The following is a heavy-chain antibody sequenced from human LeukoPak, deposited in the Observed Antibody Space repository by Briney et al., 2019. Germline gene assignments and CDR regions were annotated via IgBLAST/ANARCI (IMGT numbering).Heavy chain of an antibody. J-gene: IGHJ3*02. CDR1: GFTFSSYG. D-gene: IGHD2-2*01. CDR2: ISYDGSNK. CDR3: AKDLVYLGYCSSTSCYAYAIDI. V-gene: IGHV3-30*18. Sequence: GGSLRLSCAASGFTFSSYGMHWVRQAPGKGLEWVAVISYDGSNKYYADSVKGRFTISRDNSKNTLYLQMNSLRAKDTAVYYCAKDLVYLGYCSSTSCYAYAIDIWGQGTMVTVSS.